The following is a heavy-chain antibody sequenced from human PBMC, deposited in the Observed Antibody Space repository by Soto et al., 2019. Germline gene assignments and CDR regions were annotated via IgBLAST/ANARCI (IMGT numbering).Heavy chain of an antibody. CDR1: GFTFSSYT. CDR3: AREDWNDGHYCGMGV. D-gene: IGHD1-1*01. V-gene: IGHV3-33*01. CDR2: IWHDGTNK. Sequence: QVQVVESGGGVVQPGRSLRLSCAASGFTFSSYTMYWVRQAPGKGLEGVAIIWHDGTNKYYVDSVKGRFTISRDNSKNTLYLQMNSLRAEDTAVSYCAREDWNDGHYCGMGVWGQGTTVTVSS. J-gene: IGHJ6*02.